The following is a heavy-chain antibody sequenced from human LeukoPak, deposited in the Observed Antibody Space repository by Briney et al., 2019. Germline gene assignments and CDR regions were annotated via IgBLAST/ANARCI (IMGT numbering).Heavy chain of an antibody. CDR2: ISSGGSTI. Sequence: GGSLRLSCAASGFTFSDYYMSWIRQAPGKGLEWISYISSGGSTIYYADSVRGQFTISRDNAKKSLYLQMNSLRAEDTAVYYCARVQKGIAAAGTGGGWFEPWGQGTLVTVS. CDR3: ARVQKGIAAAGTGGGWFEP. CDR1: GFTFSDYY. D-gene: IGHD6-13*01. J-gene: IGHJ5*02. V-gene: IGHV3-11*01.